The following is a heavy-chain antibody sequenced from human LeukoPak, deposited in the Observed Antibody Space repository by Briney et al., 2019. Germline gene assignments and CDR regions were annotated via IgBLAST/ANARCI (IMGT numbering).Heavy chain of an antibody. CDR2: INPSGGNT. D-gene: IGHD6-6*01. CDR1: GYTFTRYY. V-gene: IGHV1-46*01. J-gene: IGHJ5*02. Sequence: ASVKVSCKASGYTFTRYYMHWVRQAPGQGLEWMGIINPSGGNTNYAQKFQGRVTMTRDMSTSTVYMELSSLRSEDTAVYYCAREDALLSSSFPWFDPWGQGTLVTVSS. CDR3: AREDALLSSSFPWFDP.